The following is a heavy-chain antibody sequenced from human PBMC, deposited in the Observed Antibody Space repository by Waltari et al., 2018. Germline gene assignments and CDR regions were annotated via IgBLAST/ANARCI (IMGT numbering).Heavy chain of an antibody. CDR2: IRYDGSNK. V-gene: IGHV3-30*02. J-gene: IGHJ5*02. Sequence: QVQLVESGGGVVQPGGSLRLSCAASGFTFSSYGMHWVRQAPGKGLEWVAFIRYDGSNKYYADSVKGRFTISRDNSKNTLYLQMNSLRAEDTAVYYCAKGAIVGATLGWFDPWGQGTLVTVSS. D-gene: IGHD1-26*01. CDR1: GFTFSSYG. CDR3: AKGAIVGATLGWFDP.